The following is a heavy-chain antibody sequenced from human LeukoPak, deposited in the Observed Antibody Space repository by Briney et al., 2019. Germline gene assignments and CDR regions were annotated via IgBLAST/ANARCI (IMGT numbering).Heavy chain of an antibody. CDR3: ARTGEGYSYGYVGYFDY. CDR1: GGSFSGYY. J-gene: IGHJ4*02. D-gene: IGHD5-18*01. Sequence: SETLSLTCAVYGGSFSGYYWSWIRQPPGKGLEWIGEINHSGSTNYNPSLKSRVTISVDTSKNQFSLKLSSVTAADTAVYYCARTGEGYSYGYVGYFDYWGQGTLVTVSS. V-gene: IGHV4-34*01. CDR2: INHSGST.